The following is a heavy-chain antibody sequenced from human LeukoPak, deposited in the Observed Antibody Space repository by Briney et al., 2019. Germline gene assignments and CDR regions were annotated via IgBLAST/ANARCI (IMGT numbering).Heavy chain of an antibody. Sequence: PGGSLRLSCAASGFTFSSYAMHWVRQAPGKGLEYVSAISSNGGSTYYASSVKGRFTISRDNSKNTLYLQMGSLRAEDMAVYYCARVQEAVAGTRGAFDIWGQGTMVTVSS. CDR2: ISSNGGST. CDR1: GFTFSSYA. V-gene: IGHV3-64*01. J-gene: IGHJ3*02. D-gene: IGHD6-19*01. CDR3: ARVQEAVAGTRGAFDI.